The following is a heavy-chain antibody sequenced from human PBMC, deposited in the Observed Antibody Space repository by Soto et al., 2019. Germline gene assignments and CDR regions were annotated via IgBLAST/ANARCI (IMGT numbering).Heavy chain of an antibody. Sequence: GGSLRLSCAASGFTFSSYSMNWVRQAPGKGLEWVSSITGSSSYMYYADSVKGRFTISRDNARNSLYLQMNSLRAEDTAVYYCARDDYYDSSGYLAPLDYWDQGTLVTVSS. CDR3: ARDDYYDSSGYLAPLDY. CDR2: ITGSSSYM. CDR1: GFTFSSYS. J-gene: IGHJ4*02. D-gene: IGHD3-22*01. V-gene: IGHV3-21*01.